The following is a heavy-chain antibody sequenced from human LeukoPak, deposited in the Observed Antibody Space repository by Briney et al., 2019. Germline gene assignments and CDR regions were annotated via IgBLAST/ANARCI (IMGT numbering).Heavy chain of an antibody. J-gene: IGHJ4*02. CDR2: INHSGST. CDR3: SSGRILFDY. D-gene: IGHD3-10*01. CDR1: GGSFSGYY. V-gene: IGHV4-34*01. Sequence: SETLSLTCAVYGGSFSGYYWSWIRQPPGKGLEWIGEINHSGSTNYNPSLKSRVTISVDTSKNPFSLKLSSVTAADTAVYYCSSGRILFDYWGQGTLVTVSS.